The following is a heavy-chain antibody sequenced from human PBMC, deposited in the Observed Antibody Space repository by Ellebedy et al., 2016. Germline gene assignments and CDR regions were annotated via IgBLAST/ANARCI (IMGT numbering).Heavy chain of an antibody. CDR2: IYHSGST. V-gene: IGHV4-31*03. J-gene: IGHJ3*02. CDR1: GGSISSGDYY. D-gene: IGHD5-24*01. CDR3: AGYRTLTLGNAFDT. Sequence: SETLSLXXTVSGGSISSGDYYWSWIRQHPGKGLEWIGYIYHSGSTYYNPSLKSRVTISVDTSKNQFSLKLSSVTAADTAVYYCAGYRTLTLGNAFDTWGQGSMVTVSS.